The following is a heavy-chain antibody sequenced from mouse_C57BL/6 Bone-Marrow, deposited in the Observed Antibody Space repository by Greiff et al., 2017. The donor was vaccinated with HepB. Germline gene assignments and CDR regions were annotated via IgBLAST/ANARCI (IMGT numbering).Heavy chain of an antibody. Sequence: QVQLKESGPELVKPGASVKISCKASGYAFSSSWMNWVKQRPGKGLEWIGRIYPGDGDTNYNGKFKGKATLTADKSSSTAYMQLSSLTSEDSAVYFCAPAGGTGAYWGQGTLVTVSA. J-gene: IGHJ3*01. V-gene: IGHV1-82*01. CDR2: IYPGDGDT. CDR3: APAGGTGAY. CDR1: GYAFSSSW. D-gene: IGHD3-3*01.